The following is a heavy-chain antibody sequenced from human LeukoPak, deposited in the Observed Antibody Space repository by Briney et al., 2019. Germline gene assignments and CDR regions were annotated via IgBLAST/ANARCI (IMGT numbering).Heavy chain of an antibody. J-gene: IGHJ4*02. D-gene: IGHD3-3*01. CDR1: GFTFDYYC. Sequence: PGGSLRLSCAASGFTFDYYCMTWIRQAPRKGLEGVSYISSSGRAMFYADSVKGRFTVSRGNAKNSLYLQMNTLRAEDTAVYYCARVGPYYDLDNWGQGTLVTVSS. V-gene: IGHV3-11*01. CDR2: ISSSGRAM. CDR3: ARVGPYYDLDN.